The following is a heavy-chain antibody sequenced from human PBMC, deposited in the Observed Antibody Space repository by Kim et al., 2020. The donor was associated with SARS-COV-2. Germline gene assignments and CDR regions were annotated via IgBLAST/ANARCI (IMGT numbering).Heavy chain of an antibody. D-gene: IGHD3-3*01. V-gene: IGHV4-31*03. CDR1: GGSISSGGYY. J-gene: IGHJ4*02. Sequence: SETLSLTCTVSGGSISSGGYYWSWIRQHPGKGLEWIGYIYYSGSTYYNPSLKSRVTISVDTSKNQFSLKLSSVTAADTAVYYCARDARDYDFVWGQGTLVTVSS. CDR2: IYYSGST. CDR3: ARDARDYDFV.